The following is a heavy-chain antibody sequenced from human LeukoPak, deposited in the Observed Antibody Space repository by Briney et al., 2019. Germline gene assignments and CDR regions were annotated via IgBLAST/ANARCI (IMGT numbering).Heavy chain of an antibody. CDR1: GGTFSSYA. J-gene: IGHJ6*02. CDR2: IIPIFGTA. CDR3: ARGSFMPCPHCYGMDV. D-gene: IGHD2-2*01. V-gene: IGHV1-69*13. Sequence: RASVKVSCKASGGTFSSYAISWVRQAPGQGLEWMGGIIPIFGTANYAQKFQGRVTITADESTSTAYMELSSLRSEDTAVYYCARGSFMPCPHCYGMDVWGQGTTVTVSS.